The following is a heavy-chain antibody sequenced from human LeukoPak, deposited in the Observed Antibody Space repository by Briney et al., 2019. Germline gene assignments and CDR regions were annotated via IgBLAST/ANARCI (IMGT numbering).Heavy chain of an antibody. CDR1: GGTFSSYA. J-gene: IGHJ4*02. Sequence: SVKVSCKASGGTFSSYAISWVRQAPGQGLEWMGGIIPIFGTANYAQKFQGRVTITADESTSTAYMELSSLRSEDTAVYYCARDVVSTVTSYRDFDYWGQGTLVTVSS. V-gene: IGHV1-69*13. D-gene: IGHD4-17*01. CDR3: ARDVVSTVTSYRDFDY. CDR2: IIPIFGTA.